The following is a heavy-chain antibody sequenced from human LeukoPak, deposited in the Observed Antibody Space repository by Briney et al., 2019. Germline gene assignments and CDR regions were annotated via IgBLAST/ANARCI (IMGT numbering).Heavy chain of an antibody. V-gene: IGHV3-23*01. CDR3: AGLATMPWYFDY. CDR1: GFTFSSYA. D-gene: IGHD5-12*01. J-gene: IGHJ4*02. CDR2: ISGSGGST. Sequence: PGGSLRLSCAASGFTFSSYAMSWVRRAPGKGLEWVSAISGSGGSTYYADSVKGRFTISRDNSKNTLYLQMNSLRAEDTAVYYCAGLATMPWYFDYWGQGTLVTVSS.